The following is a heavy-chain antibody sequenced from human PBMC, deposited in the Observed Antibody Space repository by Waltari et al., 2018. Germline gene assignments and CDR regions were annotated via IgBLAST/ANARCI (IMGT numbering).Heavy chain of an antibody. Sequence: EVQLVESGGGLVKPGGSLRLSCAASGFPLCSYSMNWVRKAPGKGLEWCSSISRSSSYIYYADSVKGRFTISRDNAKNSLYLQMNSLRAEDTAVYYCARPTTYGSGSYRGWGQGTLVTVSS. CDR3: ARPTTYGSGSYRG. J-gene: IGHJ4*02. CDR2: ISRSSSYI. V-gene: IGHV3-21*01. D-gene: IGHD3-10*01. CDR1: GFPLCSYS.